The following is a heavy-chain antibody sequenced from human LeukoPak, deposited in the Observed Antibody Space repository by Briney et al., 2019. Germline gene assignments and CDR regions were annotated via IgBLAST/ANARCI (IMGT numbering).Heavy chain of an antibody. CDR2: ISSSSSYI. D-gene: IGHD5-24*01. V-gene: IGHV3-21*01. J-gene: IGHJ6*04. Sequence: GGSLRLSCAASGFTFSSYSMNWVRQAPGKGLEWVSSISSSSSYIYYADSVKGRFTISRDNAKNSLYLQMNSLRAEDTAVYYCAREMAGKQPDYYRYGMDVWGKGTTVTVSS. CDR1: GFTFSSYS. CDR3: AREMAGKQPDYYRYGMDV.